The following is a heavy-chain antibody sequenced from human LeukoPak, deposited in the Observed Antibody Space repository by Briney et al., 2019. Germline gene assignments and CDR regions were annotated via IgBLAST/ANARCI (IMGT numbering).Heavy chain of an antibody. J-gene: IGHJ3*02. CDR3: ARHRGTYYYGSGSYPHDAFDI. V-gene: IGHV4-59*08. CDR2: IYYSGST. D-gene: IGHD3-10*01. Sequence: PSETLSLTCTVSGGSISSYYWSWIRQPPGKGLEWIGYIYYSGSTNYNPSLKSRVTTSVDTSKNQFSLKLSSVTAADTAVYYCARHRGTYYYGSGSYPHDAFDIWGQGTMVTVSS. CDR1: GGSISSYY.